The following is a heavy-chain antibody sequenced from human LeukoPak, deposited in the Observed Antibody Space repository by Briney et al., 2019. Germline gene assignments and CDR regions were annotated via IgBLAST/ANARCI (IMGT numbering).Heavy chain of an antibody. CDR1: RFTFSNYA. Sequence: GGSLRLSCAASRFTFSNYAMHWVRQAPGKGLEWVSGINWSGGSTSYADSVKGRFTISRDNAKNSLYLQMNSLRPEDTALYYCARGGITIFGVAIPNFDHWGQGTLVTVSS. V-gene: IGHV3-20*04. CDR3: ARGGITIFGVAIPNFDH. J-gene: IGHJ4*02. D-gene: IGHD3-3*01. CDR2: INWSGGST.